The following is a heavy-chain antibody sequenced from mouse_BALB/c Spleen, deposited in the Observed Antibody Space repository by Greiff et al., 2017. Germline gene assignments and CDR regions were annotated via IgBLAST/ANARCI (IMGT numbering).Heavy chain of an antibody. J-gene: IGHJ2*01. CDR3: AREYFDY. Sequence: EVKLVESGGGLVQPGGSRKLSCAASGFTFSDYGMAWVRQAPGKGPEWVAFISNLAYSIYYADTVTGRFTISRENAKNTLYLEMSSLRSEDTAMYYCAREYFDYWGQGTTLTVSS. CDR2: ISNLAYSI. V-gene: IGHV5-15*02. CDR1: GFTFSDYG.